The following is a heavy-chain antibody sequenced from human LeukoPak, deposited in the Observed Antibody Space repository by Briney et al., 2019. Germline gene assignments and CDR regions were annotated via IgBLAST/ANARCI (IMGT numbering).Heavy chain of an antibody. Sequence: PGGSLRLSCEASGFTFSSYAMSWVRQAPGKRLERVSGGSGSGGGTYYTDSEKGGFTISREHSKNTLFLQRNSLRVEDTAVYYCANLRGRGAYACSGASCYSYWGQGTLVTVSP. J-gene: IGHJ4*02. D-gene: IGHD2-15*01. CDR2: GSGSGGGT. V-gene: IGHV3-23*01. CDR3: ANLRGRGAYACSGASCYSY. CDR1: GFTFSSYA.